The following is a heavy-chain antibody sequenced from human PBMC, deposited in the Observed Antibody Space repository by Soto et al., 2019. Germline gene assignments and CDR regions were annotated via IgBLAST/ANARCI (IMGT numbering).Heavy chain of an antibody. D-gene: IGHD2-2*01. Sequence: ASVKVSCKASGYTFTSYDINWVRQATGQGLEWMGWMNPNSGNRGYAQKFQGRVTMTRNTSISTAYMELSSLRSEDTAVYYCARYTHIVVVPAAIVGDGMDVWGQGTTVTVSS. J-gene: IGHJ6*02. V-gene: IGHV1-8*01. CDR1: GYTFTSYD. CDR3: ARYTHIVVVPAAIVGDGMDV. CDR2: MNPNSGNR.